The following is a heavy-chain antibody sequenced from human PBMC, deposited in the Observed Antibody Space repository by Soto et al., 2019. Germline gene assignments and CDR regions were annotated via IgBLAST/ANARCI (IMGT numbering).Heavy chain of an antibody. V-gene: IGHV4-30-4*01. CDR2: IYYSGST. CDR3: ARGLGELSPYFDY. D-gene: IGHD3-16*02. Sequence: QVQLQESGPGLVKPSQTLSLTCTVSGGSISSGDYYWSWIRQPPGKGLEWIRYIYYSGSTYYNPLLRRRVTISVDTSKNQFSLKLSSVTAADTAVDYCARGLGELSPYFDYRVQGTLVTVSS. J-gene: IGHJ4*02. CDR1: GGSISSGDYY.